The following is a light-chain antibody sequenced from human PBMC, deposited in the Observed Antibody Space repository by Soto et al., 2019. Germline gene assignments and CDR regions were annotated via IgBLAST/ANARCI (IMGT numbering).Light chain of an antibody. CDR2: GAS. J-gene: IGKJ1*01. CDR3: HHYNNWPPPWT. CDR1: QSISNN. Sequence: EIVMTQSPATLSVTPGERATLSCRASQSISNNLAWYQQKPGQAPRVLIYGASTRATGIPARFSGSGSGTEFTLTINSLQSEDFAVYYCHHYNNWPPPWTFGQGTKVEIK. V-gene: IGKV3-15*01.